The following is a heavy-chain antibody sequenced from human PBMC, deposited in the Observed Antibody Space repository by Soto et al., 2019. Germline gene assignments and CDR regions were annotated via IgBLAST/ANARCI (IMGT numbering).Heavy chain of an antibody. CDR1: GFTFSSYE. J-gene: IGHJ1*01. V-gene: IGHV3-48*03. CDR2: ISSSGSTI. Sequence: PGGSLRLSCAASGFTFSSYEMNWVRQAPGKGLEWVSYISSSGSTIYYADSVKGRFTISRDNAKNSLYLQMNSLRAEDTAVYYCARDTPDSSGYYYALQHWGQGTLVTVSS. D-gene: IGHD3-22*01. CDR3: ARDTPDSSGYYYALQH.